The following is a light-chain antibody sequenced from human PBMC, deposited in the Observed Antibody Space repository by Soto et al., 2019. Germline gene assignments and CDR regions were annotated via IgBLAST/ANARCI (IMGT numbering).Light chain of an antibody. J-gene: IGLJ2*01. V-gene: IGLV1-40*01. CDR1: SSNIGAGYD. CDR2: GNS. CDR3: QSYDSSLSAVV. Sequence: QSVLTQPPSVCGAPEQRVTISCNGSSSNIGAGYDVHWYQQLPGTAPKLLIYGNSNRPSGVPDRFSGSKSGTSASLAITGLRAEDEADYYCQSYDSSLSAVVFGGGTKLTVL.